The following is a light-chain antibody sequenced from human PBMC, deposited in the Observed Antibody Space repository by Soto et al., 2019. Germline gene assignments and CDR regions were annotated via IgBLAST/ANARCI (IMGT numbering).Light chain of an antibody. CDR1: QSVSSN. CDR2: RAS. V-gene: IGKV3-20*01. CDR3: HQHGGSPET. J-gene: IGKJ1*01. Sequence: EIVLTQSPVTLSXSAXXXXXXXXRASQSVSSNLAWYQQKPGQAPRLLIFRASNKATGIPDRFSGSGSGTEFILTISGLEPEDSGIYHCHQHGGSPETFGQGTKVDIK.